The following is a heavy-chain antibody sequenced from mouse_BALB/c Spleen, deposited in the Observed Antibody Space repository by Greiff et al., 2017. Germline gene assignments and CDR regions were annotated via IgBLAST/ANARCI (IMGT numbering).Heavy chain of an antibody. CDR2: ISSGGSYT. V-gene: IGHV5-6*01. CDR3: ARRFDYAWFAY. Sequence: EVQLVESGGDLVKPGGSLKLSCAASGFTFSSYGMSWVRQTPDKRLEWVATISSGGSYTYYPDSVKGRFTISRDNAKNTLYLQRISLKSEDTAMYYCARRFDYAWFAYWGQGTLVTVSA. J-gene: IGHJ3*01. CDR1: GFTFSSYG. D-gene: IGHD2-4*01.